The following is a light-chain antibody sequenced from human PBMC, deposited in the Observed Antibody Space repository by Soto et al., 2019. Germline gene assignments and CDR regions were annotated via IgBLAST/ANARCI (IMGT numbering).Light chain of an antibody. J-gene: IGKJ4*01. CDR2: GAS. V-gene: IGKV3-20*01. CDR1: QSVSSSF. Sequence: EIVLTQSPGTLSLSPGERATLSCRASQSVSSSFLAWYQQKPGQAPRLLIYGASSRPTGIPDRFSGSGSGTDFTLTISRLEPEDVAVYYCQQYGSSPLTFGGGTKAEIK. CDR3: QQYGSSPLT.